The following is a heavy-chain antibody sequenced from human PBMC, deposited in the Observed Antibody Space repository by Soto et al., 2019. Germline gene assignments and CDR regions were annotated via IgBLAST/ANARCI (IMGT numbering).Heavy chain of an antibody. D-gene: IGHD3-3*01. V-gene: IGHV5-51*01. CDR1: GYSFTSYW. CDR3: ARHANYDFWSGYTRPYYYGMDV. J-gene: IGHJ6*02. Sequence: GESLKISCKGSGYSFTSYWIGWVRQMPGKGLEWMGIIYPGGSDTRYSPSFQGQVTISADKSISTAYLQWSSLKASDTAMYYCARHANYDFWSGYTRPYYYGMDVWGQGTTVTVSS. CDR2: IYPGGSDT.